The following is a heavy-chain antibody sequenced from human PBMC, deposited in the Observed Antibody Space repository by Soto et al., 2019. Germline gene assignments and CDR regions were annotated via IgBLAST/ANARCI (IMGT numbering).Heavy chain of an antibody. V-gene: IGHV4-59*08. CDR2: IYYSGST. CDR1: GGSISSYY. D-gene: IGHD4-17*01. Sequence: SETLSLTCTVSGGSISSYYWSWIRQPPGKGLEWIGYIYYSGSTNYNPSLKSRVTISVDTSKNQFSLKLSSVTAADTAVYYCARHRGDGTAFDIWGRGTMVTVSS. CDR3: ARHRGDGTAFDI. J-gene: IGHJ3*02.